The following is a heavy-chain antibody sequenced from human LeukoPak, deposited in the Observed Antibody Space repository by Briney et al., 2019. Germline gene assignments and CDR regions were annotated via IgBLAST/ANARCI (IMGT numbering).Heavy chain of an antibody. V-gene: IGHV4-38-2*02. CDR3: ARGRFSYYYDSRGLLLGY. J-gene: IGHJ4*02. CDR1: DYSISSGYGYY. D-gene: IGHD3-22*01. Sequence: SETLSLTCTVSDYSISSGYGYYWGWIRQPPGKGLEWIGNIYHSGITYYNHFNSSLKSRVTISVDTSKNQFSLKLSSVTAADTAVYYCARGRFSYYYDSRGLLLGYWGQGTLVTVSS. CDR2: IYHSGIT.